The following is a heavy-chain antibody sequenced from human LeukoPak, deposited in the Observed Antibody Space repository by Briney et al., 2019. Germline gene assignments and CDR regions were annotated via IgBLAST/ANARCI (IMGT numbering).Heavy chain of an antibody. J-gene: IGHJ6*04. CDR3: AELGITMIGGV. CDR2: ISSSGSTI. Sequence: GGSLRLSCAASGFTFSSYVMHWVRQAPGKGLEWVSYISSSGSTICYADSVKGRFTISRDNAKNSLYLQMNSLRAEDTAVYYCAELGITMIGGVWGKGTTVTISS. D-gene: IGHD3-10*02. CDR1: GFTFSSYV. V-gene: IGHV3-48*03.